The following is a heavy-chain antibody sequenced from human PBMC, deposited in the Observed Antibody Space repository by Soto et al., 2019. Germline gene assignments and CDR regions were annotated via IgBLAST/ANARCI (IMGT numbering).Heavy chain of an antibody. CDR3: ARGAIMYYLDX. J-gene: IGHJ4*02. CDR1: GYTFTNYA. Sequence: ASVKVSCKASGYTFTNYAMHWVRLAPGQRLEWMGWINAGTGNTKYSHNFQGRVTITRDTSASTAYMELSSLKSEDTTMYYCARGAIMYYLDXWGQGTLVTVSX. CDR2: INAGTGNT. D-gene: IGHD3-16*01. V-gene: IGHV1-3*01.